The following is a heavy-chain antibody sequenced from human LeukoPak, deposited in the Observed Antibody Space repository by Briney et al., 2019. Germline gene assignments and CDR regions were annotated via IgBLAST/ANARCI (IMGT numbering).Heavy chain of an antibody. J-gene: IGHJ4*02. CDR2: VKQAGSDP. V-gene: IGHV3-7*01. CDR1: GFTFSTYY. CDR3: ARRANWGLDY. Sequence: GGSLRLSCAASGFTFSTYYMSWVRQAPGKGLEWVANVKQAGSDPYYVDSVKGRFTICRDNAKNSLYLQMNSLRAEDTAVYCCARRANWGLDYWGQGTLVTVSS. D-gene: IGHD7-27*01.